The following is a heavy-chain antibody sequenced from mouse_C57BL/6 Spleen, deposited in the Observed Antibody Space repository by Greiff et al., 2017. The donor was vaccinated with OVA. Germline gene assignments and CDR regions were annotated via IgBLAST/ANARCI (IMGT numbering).Heavy chain of an antibody. D-gene: IGHD1-1*01. CDR3: ARSRGITTVGYAMDY. J-gene: IGHJ4*01. CDR2: IYPRSGNT. V-gene: IGHV1-81*01. Sequence: VQLQQSGAELARPGASVKLSCKASGYTFTSYGISWVKQRTGQGLEWIGEIYPRSGNTYYNEKFKGKATLTADKSSSTAYMELRSLTSEDSAVYFCARSRGITTVGYAMDYWGQGTSVTVSS. CDR1: GYTFTSYG.